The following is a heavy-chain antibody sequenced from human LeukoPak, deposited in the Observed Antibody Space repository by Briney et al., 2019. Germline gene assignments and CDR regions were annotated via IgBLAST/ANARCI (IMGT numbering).Heavy chain of an antibody. Sequence: GGSLRLSCAASGVTFSTYSMNWVRQAPGKGLEWVSSIISSSSYIYYADSVKGRFTISTDNAKNSLYLQMNSLRAEDTAVYYCARDPQYCSGGSCYSFDYWGQGTLVTVSS. CDR2: IISSSSYI. V-gene: IGHV3-21*01. CDR1: GVTFSTYS. CDR3: ARDPQYCSGGSCYSFDY. D-gene: IGHD2-15*01. J-gene: IGHJ4*02.